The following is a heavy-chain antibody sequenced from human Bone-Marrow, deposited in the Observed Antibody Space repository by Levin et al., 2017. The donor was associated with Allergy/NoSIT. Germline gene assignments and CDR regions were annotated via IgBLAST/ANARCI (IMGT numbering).Heavy chain of an antibody. V-gene: IGHV3-74*01. J-gene: IGHJ4*02. CDR1: GFTFSGYW. D-gene: IGHD6-13*01. CDR2: IRNDGVVT. CDR3: ARVSRAGPGMGIDY. Sequence: PGGSLRLSCAASGFTFSGYWMHWVRQAPGKGLVWVSRIRNDGVVTNYVDSVKGRFTISRDNAKNTVYLQMNSLRAEDTAVYYCARVSRAGPGMGIDYWGQGTLVTVSS.